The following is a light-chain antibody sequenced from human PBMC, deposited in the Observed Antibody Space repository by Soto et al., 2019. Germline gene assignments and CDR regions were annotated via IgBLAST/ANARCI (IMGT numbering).Light chain of an antibody. J-gene: IGLJ1*01. CDR3: CSFTTSNTYV. V-gene: IGLV2-14*01. Sequence: QSALTQPASVSGSPGQSITISCIGTSSDVGGSKYVSWYQQHPGKAPKLMIYAVNNRPSGVSSRFSGSKSGNTASLTISGLQAEDETDYYCCSFTTSNTYVFGTGTKVTVL. CDR2: AVN. CDR1: SSDVGGSKY.